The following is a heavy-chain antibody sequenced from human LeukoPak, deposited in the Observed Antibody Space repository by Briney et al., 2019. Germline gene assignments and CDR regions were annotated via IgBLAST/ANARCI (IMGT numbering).Heavy chain of an antibody. CDR2: INTNTGNP. V-gene: IGHV7-4-1*02. Sequence: ASVKVSCKTSGYTFTNYYIHWVRQAPGQGLEWMGWINTNTGNPTYAQGFTGRFVFSLDTSVSTAYLQISSLKAEDTAVYYCARDPAFDYWGQGTLVTVSS. CDR1: GYTFTNYY. J-gene: IGHJ4*01. CDR3: ARDPAFDY.